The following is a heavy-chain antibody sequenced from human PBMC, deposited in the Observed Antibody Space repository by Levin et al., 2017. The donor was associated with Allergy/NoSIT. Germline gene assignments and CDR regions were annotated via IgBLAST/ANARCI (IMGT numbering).Heavy chain of an antibody. CDR1: GYTFTSYY. CDR3: ARPAVAASYYYYGMDV. D-gene: IGHD6-19*01. CDR2: INPSGGST. Sequence: GESLKISCKASGYTFTSYYMHWVRQAPGQGLEWMGIINPSGGSTSYAQKFQGRVTMTRDTSTSTVYMELSSLRSEDTAVYYWARPAVAASYYYYGMDVWGQGTTVTVSS. J-gene: IGHJ6*02. V-gene: IGHV1-46*01.